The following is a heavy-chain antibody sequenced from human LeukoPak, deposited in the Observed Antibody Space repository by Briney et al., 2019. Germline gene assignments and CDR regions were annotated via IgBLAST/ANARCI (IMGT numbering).Heavy chain of an antibody. CDR2: ISTSSSTI. D-gene: IGHD5-18*01. Sequence: PGGSLRLSCAASGFTFSTYSMNWVRQAPRQAPGRGLEWVSYISTSSSTIYYADSVKGRFTISRDNAKNSLYLQMNSLRDEDTAVYYCARGGGYSYGYRHNWFDPWGQGTLVTVSS. J-gene: IGHJ5*02. CDR3: ARGGGYSYGYRHNWFDP. CDR1: GFTFSTYS. V-gene: IGHV3-48*02.